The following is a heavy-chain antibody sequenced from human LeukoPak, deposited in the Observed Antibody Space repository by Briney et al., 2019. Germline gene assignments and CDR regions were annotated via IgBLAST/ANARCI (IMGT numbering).Heavy chain of an antibody. CDR1: TYSIASGYF. Sequence: PSETLSLTCTVSTYSIASGYFWGWIRQSPGKGLEWIATVHHPDITHYNPSLERRLTISMDPSRNHFSLTLKSVTAADTAVYYCAREGGHQLFYPSWTHTGHFDFWGQGIVVTVSS. D-gene: IGHD2-8*02. CDR3: AREGGHQLFYPSWTHTGHFDF. V-gene: IGHV4-38-2*02. CDR2: VHHPDIT. J-gene: IGHJ4*02.